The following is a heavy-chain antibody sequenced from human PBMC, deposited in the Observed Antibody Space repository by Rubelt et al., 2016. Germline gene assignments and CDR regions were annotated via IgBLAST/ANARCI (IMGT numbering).Heavy chain of an antibody. D-gene: IGHD6-19*01. CDR1: GYTFSSYA. Sequence: PGDSVKVSCKASGYTFSSYAIHWVRQAPGQRLAWMGWINAGHGDTRYSPNFQGRLTITRDTSATTAYMELSSLRSEDTAVYYCAREDTTDRGWYDALDIWGQGTMVTVSS. J-gene: IGHJ3*02. CDR3: AREDTTDRGWYDALDI. CDR2: INAGHGDT. V-gene: IGHV1-3*01.